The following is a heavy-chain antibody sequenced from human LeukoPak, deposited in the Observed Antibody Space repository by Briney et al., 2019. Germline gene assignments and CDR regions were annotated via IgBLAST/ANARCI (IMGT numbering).Heavy chain of an antibody. CDR3: ARDRYTYCSSTGCYTKDY. J-gene: IGHJ4*02. CDR2: INPNSGGT. CDR1: GYTFTGYY. V-gene: IGHV1-2*02. Sequence: ASVKVSCKASGYTFTGYYMHWVRQAPGQGLEWMGWINPNSGGTNYAQKFQGRVTMTRDTSISTAYMELSRLRSDDTAVYYCARDRYTYCSSTGCYTKDYWGQGTLVTVSS. D-gene: IGHD2-2*02.